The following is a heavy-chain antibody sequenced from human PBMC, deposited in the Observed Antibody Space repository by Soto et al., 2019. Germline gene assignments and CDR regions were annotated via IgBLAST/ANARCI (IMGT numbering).Heavy chain of an antibody. CDR1: GFTFSSYG. CDR2: ISYDGSNK. J-gene: IGHJ5*02. Sequence: GGSLRLSCAASGFTFSSYGMHWVRQAPGKGLEWVAVISYDGSNKNYADSVKGGLTISRDNSKNTLYLQMNSLRAEDTAVYYRAKDHQEATITFWFDPWGQGTLVTVSS. D-gene: IGHD5-12*01. V-gene: IGHV3-30*18. CDR3: AKDHQEATITFWFDP.